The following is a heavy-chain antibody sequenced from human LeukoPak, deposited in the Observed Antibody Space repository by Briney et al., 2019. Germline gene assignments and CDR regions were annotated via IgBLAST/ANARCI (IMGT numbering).Heavy chain of an antibody. Sequence: PSETLSLTCTVSGGSISGYYWSWIRQPPGKGLEWIGYIYHSGSTNYNPSLKSRVTISVDTSKNQFSLKLSSVTAADTAVYYCARQKISSWYWFDPWGQGTLVTVSS. V-gene: IGHV4-59*01. CDR2: IYHSGST. CDR3: ARQKISSWYWFDP. CDR1: GGSISGYY. D-gene: IGHD6-13*01. J-gene: IGHJ5*02.